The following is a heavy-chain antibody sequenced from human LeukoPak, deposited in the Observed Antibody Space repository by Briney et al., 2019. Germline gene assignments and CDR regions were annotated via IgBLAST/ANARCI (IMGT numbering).Heavy chain of an antibody. Sequence: PGRSLRLSCAASGFTFSSYGMHWVRQAPGKGLEWVAVISYDGSNKYYADSVKGRFTISRDNSKNTLYLQMNSLRAEDTAVSYCAKDEAWDYGDLTGYFDYWGQGTLVTVSS. J-gene: IGHJ4*02. D-gene: IGHD4-17*01. CDR2: ISYDGSNK. V-gene: IGHV3-30*18. CDR1: GFTFSSYG. CDR3: AKDEAWDYGDLTGYFDY.